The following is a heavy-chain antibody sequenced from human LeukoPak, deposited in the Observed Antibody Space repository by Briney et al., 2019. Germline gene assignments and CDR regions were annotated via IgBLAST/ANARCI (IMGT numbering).Heavy chain of an antibody. J-gene: IGHJ5*02. D-gene: IGHD5-24*01. Sequence: SETLSLTCTVSGYSISSGYYWAWIRQPPGKGLEWIGSIYHSGSTYYNPSLKSRVTISVDTSKNQFSLKLSSVTAADTAVYYCARAGRDGSTGGFDPWGQGTLVTVSS. V-gene: IGHV4-38-2*02. CDR1: GYSISSGYY. CDR3: ARAGRDGSTGGFDP. CDR2: IYHSGST.